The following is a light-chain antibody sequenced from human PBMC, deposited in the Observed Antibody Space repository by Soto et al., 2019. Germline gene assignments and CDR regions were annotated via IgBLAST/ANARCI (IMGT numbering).Light chain of an antibody. CDR2: AAS. CDR3: QQGYTTRWT. Sequence: DIQMTQSPSSLSASVGDTVTVTCRASQPIGTSLHWYQQKPGKAPKVLISAASRLQSGVPSRFSGSGSGTHFTLTISNLQPEDFATYYCQQGYTTRWTFGQGTKVELK. V-gene: IGKV1-39*01. CDR1: QPIGTS. J-gene: IGKJ1*01.